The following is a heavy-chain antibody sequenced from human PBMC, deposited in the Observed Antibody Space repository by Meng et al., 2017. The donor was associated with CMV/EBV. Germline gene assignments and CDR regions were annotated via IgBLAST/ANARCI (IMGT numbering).Heavy chain of an antibody. CDR1: GYTFTSYD. J-gene: IGHJ6*02. Sequence: ASVKVSCKASGYTFTSYDINWVRQATGQGLEWMGWMNPNSGNTGYAQKFQGRVTITRNTSISTAYMELSSLRSEDTAVYYCAREVGYCSSTSCPFYYGMDVWGQGTTVTVSS. V-gene: IGHV1-8*03. CDR3: AREVGYCSSTSCPFYYGMDV. D-gene: IGHD2-2*01. CDR2: MNPNSGNT.